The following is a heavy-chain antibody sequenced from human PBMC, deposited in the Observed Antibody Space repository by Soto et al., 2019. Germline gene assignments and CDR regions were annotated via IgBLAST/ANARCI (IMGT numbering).Heavy chain of an antibody. D-gene: IGHD3-10*01. V-gene: IGHV4-4*02. CDR2: IFHDGTA. CDR3: ARLVYDTRLNYMYFDF. CDR1: GVSISSGNW. Sequence: SETLSLTCAVSGVSISSGNWWTWVRQTPQRGLEYIGEIFHDGTANYYPSFERRVAISVDTSKNQFSLKLTSVTAADTAIYFCARLVYDTRLNYMYFDFWGQGARVTVSS. J-gene: IGHJ4*02.